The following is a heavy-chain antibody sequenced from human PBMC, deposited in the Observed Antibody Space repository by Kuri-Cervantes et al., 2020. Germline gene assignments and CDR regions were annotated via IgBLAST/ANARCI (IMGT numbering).Heavy chain of an antibody. CDR2: INPNSGGT. Sequence: ASVKVSCKASGYTFTGYYMHWVRQAPGQGLEWMGWINPNSGGTNYAQKFQGRVTMTRDTSISTACMELSRLRSDDTAVYYCASSPHYYYYYGMDVWGQGTTVTVSS. CDR1: GYTFTGYY. J-gene: IGHJ6*02. V-gene: IGHV1-2*02. CDR3: ASSPHYYYYYGMDV.